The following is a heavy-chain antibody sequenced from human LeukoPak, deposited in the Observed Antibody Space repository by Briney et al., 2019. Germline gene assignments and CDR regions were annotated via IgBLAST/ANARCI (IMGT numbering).Heavy chain of an antibody. CDR1: GVSISTNTW. V-gene: IGHV4-4*02. Sequence: SGTLSLTCAVSGVSISTNTWWGWVRQPPGKGLEWIGEIFHSESTNYNPSLQSRLTISLDKSQNQFSLRLTSMTAADTAVYYCAREIFGARAFEYWGQGILVTVSS. D-gene: IGHD3-3*01. CDR3: AREIFGARAFEY. CDR2: IFHSEST. J-gene: IGHJ4*02.